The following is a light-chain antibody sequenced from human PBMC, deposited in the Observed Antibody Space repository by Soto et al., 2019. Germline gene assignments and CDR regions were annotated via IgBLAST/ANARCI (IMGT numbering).Light chain of an antibody. J-gene: IGKJ5*01. CDR1: QGISNN. CDR2: AAS. CDR3: QKYNSVPIT. Sequence: DIQMTQSPSSLSASVGDRVTITCRASQGISNNLAWYQQKPGKVPKVPIYAASTLQSGVPSRFSGSGSGTDFTLTISSLQPEDVATYYCQKYNSVPITFGQGTRLEIK. V-gene: IGKV1-27*01.